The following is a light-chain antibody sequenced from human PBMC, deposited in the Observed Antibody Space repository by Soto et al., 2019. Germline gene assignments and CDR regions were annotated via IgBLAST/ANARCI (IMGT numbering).Light chain of an antibody. J-gene: IGKJ1*01. CDR3: QQYNSFPWT. CDR1: HNIKNW. CDR2: EGS. Sequence: IHMTQSPSTLSASFGDIVTITCRASHNIKNWLAWYQQRPGQAPKLLISEGSSLESGVPSTFSGTASGTEFTLTISSLQPDDFATYYCQQYNSFPWTFGQGTKVDIK. V-gene: IGKV1-5*01.